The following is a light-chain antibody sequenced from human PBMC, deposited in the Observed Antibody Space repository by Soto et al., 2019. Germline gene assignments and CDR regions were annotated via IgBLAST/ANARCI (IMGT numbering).Light chain of an antibody. Sequence: QSALTQPPSASGSPGQSVTICCTGTSSDVGGYNYVSWYQQHPGKAPKLMIFEVSKRPSGVPDRFSGSKSGKTASLTVSGLQADDEADYYCSSYAGSNNLVFGGGTKLTVL. CDR1: SSDVGGYNY. CDR2: EVS. V-gene: IGLV2-8*01. CDR3: SSYAGSNNLV. J-gene: IGLJ2*01.